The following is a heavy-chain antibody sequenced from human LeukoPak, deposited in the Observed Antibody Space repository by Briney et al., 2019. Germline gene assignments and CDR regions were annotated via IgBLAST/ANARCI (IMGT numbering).Heavy chain of an antibody. J-gene: IGHJ6*03. CDR1: GFTFSSYA. CDR3: AKDCIQCTSCYPYISYYMDV. V-gene: IGHV3-23*01. D-gene: IGHD2-2*01. CDR2: ISGSGGST. Sequence: PGGSLRLSCVVSGFTFSSYAMSWVRQAPGKGLEWVSTISGSGGSTYYADSVKGRFTISRDNSKNTLYLQMNSLRAEDTAVYYCAKDCIQCTSCYPYISYYMDVWGKGTTVTVSS.